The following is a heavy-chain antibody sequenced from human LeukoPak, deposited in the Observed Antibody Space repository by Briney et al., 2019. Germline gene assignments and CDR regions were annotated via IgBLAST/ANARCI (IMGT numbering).Heavy chain of an antibody. CDR3: ASSTYDSSGYALSSWYFDL. CDR1: GGSISSGGYY. J-gene: IGHJ2*01. V-gene: IGHV4-31*03. Sequence: SETLSLTCTVSGGSISSGGYYWSWIRQHPGKGLEWIGYIYYSGSTYYNPSLKSRVTISVDTSKNQFSLKLSSVTAADTAVYYCASSTYDSSGYALSSWYFDLWGRGTLVTVSS. D-gene: IGHD3-22*01. CDR2: IYYSGST.